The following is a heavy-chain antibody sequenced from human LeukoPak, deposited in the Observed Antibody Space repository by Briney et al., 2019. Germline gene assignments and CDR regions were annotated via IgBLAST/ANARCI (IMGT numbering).Heavy chain of an antibody. D-gene: IGHD6-6*01. Sequence: DPGGSLRLSCAASGFTFSTYWMSWVRQAPGKGLEWVANIKQDGSEKYYVDSVKGRFTISRDNAKNSLYLQMNGLRAEDTAVYYCAREAPEAPSWYFDYWGQGTLVTVSS. J-gene: IGHJ4*02. CDR2: IKQDGSEK. CDR1: GFTFSTYW. CDR3: AREAPEAPSWYFDY. V-gene: IGHV3-7*01.